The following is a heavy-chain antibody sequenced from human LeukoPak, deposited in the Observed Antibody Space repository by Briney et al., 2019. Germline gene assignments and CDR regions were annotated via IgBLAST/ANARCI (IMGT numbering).Heavy chain of an antibody. D-gene: IGHD5-24*01. Sequence: GGSLRLPCEVSGFSFRSYSMNWVRQAPGKGLEWVSSISSSGSFIHYADSVKGRFTISGDNAKNSLYLHMNNLRAEDTAVYYCARGPSDMATIQNYFEYWGQGTLVTVSS. CDR1: GFSFRSYS. V-gene: IGHV3-21*01. CDR3: ARGPSDMATIQNYFEY. CDR2: ISSSGSFI. J-gene: IGHJ4*02.